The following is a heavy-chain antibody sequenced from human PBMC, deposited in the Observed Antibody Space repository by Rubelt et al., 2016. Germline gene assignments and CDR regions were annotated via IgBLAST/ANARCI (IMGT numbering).Heavy chain of an antibody. CDR1: GGSFSGYY. V-gene: IGHV4-34*01. D-gene: IGHD3-3*01. Sequence: QVQLQQWGAGLLKPSETLSLTCAVYGGSFSGYYWSWIRQPPGKGLEWIGEINHSGSTNYNPSLKSRVTISVDTSKNQFPLKWSPGTAADTAVYYGATRDQRFLEWLRLDYYYGMDVWGQGTTVTVSS. CDR3: ATRDQRFLEWLRLDYYYGMDV. J-gene: IGHJ6*02. CDR2: INHSGST.